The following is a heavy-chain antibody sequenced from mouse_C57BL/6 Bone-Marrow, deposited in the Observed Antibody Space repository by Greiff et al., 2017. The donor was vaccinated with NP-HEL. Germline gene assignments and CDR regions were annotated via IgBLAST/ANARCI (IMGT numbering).Heavy chain of an antibody. V-gene: IGHV1-54*01. D-gene: IGHD1-1*01. CDR2: INPGSGGT. J-gene: IGHJ2*01. Sequence: VQRVESGAELVRPGTSVKVSCKASGYAFTNYLIEWVKQRPGQGLEWIGVINPGSGGTNYNEKFKGKATLTADKSSSTAYMQLSSLTSEDSAVYFCARYGSSPYYFDYWGQGTTLTVSS. CDR3: ARYGSSPYYFDY. CDR1: GYAFTNYL.